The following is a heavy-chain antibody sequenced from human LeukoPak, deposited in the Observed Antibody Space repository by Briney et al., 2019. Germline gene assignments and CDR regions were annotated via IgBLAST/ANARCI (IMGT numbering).Heavy chain of an antibody. Sequence: GGSLRLSCAASGFTFSDYYMSWIRQAPGKGLEWVANIKEDGSDRYYVDSVKGRFTISRDNAKKSVYLQVNSLRAEDTAVYYCARTYSYWGQGTLVTVSS. J-gene: IGHJ4*02. V-gene: IGHV3-7*03. CDR3: ARTYSY. CDR2: IKEDGSDR. CDR1: GFTFSDYY. D-gene: IGHD2-21*01.